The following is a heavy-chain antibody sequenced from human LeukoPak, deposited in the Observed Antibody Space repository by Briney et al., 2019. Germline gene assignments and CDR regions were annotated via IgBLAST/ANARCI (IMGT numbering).Heavy chain of an antibody. CDR1: GGSISSYY. Sequence: PSETLSLTCTVSGGSISSYYWSWIRQPPGKGLEWIGYIYYSGSTNYNPSLKSRVTISVDTSKNQFSLKLSSVTAADTAVYYCARDGPYSSSWPQDYWGQGTLVTVSS. CDR2: IYYSGST. V-gene: IGHV4-59*12. D-gene: IGHD6-13*01. J-gene: IGHJ4*02. CDR3: ARDGPYSSSWPQDY.